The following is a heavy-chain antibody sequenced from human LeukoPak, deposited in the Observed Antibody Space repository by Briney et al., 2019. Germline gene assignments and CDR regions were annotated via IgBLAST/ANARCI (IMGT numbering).Heavy chain of an antibody. J-gene: IGHJ4*02. V-gene: IGHV3-23*01. CDR2: INGNGGST. CDR3: EKRACTSPSCYALFDH. D-gene: IGHD2-2*01. Sequence: PGGSLRLSCAASGFTFSTYAMSWVRQAPGKGLEWVSIINGNGGSTYYADSVKGRFTISRDNSKNTLYLQMNSLRAEDTAVYYCEKRACTSPSCYALFDHWGQGTPVTVSS. CDR1: GFTFSTYA.